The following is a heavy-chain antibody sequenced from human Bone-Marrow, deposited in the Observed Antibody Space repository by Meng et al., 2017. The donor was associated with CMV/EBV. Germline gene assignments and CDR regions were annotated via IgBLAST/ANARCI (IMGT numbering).Heavy chain of an antibody. CDR3: ARYRVDSTMVPCSFDS. V-gene: IGHV5-51*01. CDR2: IYPGDSDT. J-gene: IGHJ4*02. Sequence: GESLKISRQASGYSFTDFWIGWVRQMPGKGLEWMGIIYPGDSDTRYSPSFQCQVTISVDKSISTAYLQWSSLMASDSAMYYCARYRVDSTMVPCSFDSWGQGTLVTVSS. CDR1: GYSFTDFW. D-gene: IGHD5-18*01.